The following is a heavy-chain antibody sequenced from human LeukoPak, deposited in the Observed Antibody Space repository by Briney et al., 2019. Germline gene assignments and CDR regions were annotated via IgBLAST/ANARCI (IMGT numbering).Heavy chain of an antibody. CDR1: GGSISSGGYY. D-gene: IGHD3-22*01. V-gene: IGHV4-31*03. CDR2: IYYSGST. Sequence: SETLSLTCTVSGGSISSGGYYWSWIRQHPGKGLEWIGYIYYSGSTYYNPSLKSRVTISVDTSKNQFSPKLSSVTAADTAVYYCASRGYYDSSHDYWGQGTLVTVSS. CDR3: ASRGYYDSSHDY. J-gene: IGHJ4*02.